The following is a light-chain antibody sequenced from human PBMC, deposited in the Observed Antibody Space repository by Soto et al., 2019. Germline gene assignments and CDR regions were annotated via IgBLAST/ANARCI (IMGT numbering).Light chain of an antibody. CDR2: AAS. Sequence: EIVLTQSPGTLSLSPGERATLSCRTSQSLNSGYLAWYQQKPGQAPRLLIYAASSRATDIPDRFSCSGSGTDFILTISRLEPEDFAVYYCQQYGSSPYTFGQGTKLEIK. CDR1: QSLNSGY. J-gene: IGKJ2*01. CDR3: QQYGSSPYT. V-gene: IGKV3-20*01.